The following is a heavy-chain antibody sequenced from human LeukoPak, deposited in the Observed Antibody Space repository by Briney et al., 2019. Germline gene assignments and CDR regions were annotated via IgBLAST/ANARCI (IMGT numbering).Heavy chain of an antibody. CDR2: INHSGST. J-gene: IGHJ4*02. CDR3: ARALDTAMALTDY. CDR1: GGSFSGYY. D-gene: IGHD5-18*01. V-gene: IGHV4-34*01. Sequence: SETLSLTCAVYGGSFSGYYWSWIRQPPGKGLEWIGEINHSGSTNYNPSLKSRVTISVDTSKNQFSLKLSSVTAADTAVYYCARALDTAMALTDYWGQGTLVTVSS.